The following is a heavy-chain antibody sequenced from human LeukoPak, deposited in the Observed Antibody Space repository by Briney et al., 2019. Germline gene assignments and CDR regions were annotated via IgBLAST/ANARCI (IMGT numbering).Heavy chain of an antibody. Sequence: SVKVTCKASGGTFSSYPFTWVRQAPGQGLEWMGEIAPIFGAANYAQTFQGRVTITADESTSTVFMELSSLRSDDTAFYYCARNSRVASTSGLNYWGQGTLVTVSS. CDR2: IAPIFGAA. CDR3: ARNSRVASTSGLNY. CDR1: GGTFSSYP. J-gene: IGHJ4*02. V-gene: IGHV1-69*13. D-gene: IGHD4-23*01.